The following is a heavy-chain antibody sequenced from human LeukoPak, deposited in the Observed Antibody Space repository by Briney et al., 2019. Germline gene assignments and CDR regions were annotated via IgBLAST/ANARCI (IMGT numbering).Heavy chain of an antibody. Sequence: HPGGSLRLSCAASGFIFSRYGMSWVRQASGKGLEWVSAISGSGGTSYYADSVKGRFTISRDNSKNTLYLQINSLRAEDTALYYCAKDHLPGIVVADRDYWGQGTLVTVSS. V-gene: IGHV3-23*01. CDR3: AKDHLPGIVVADRDY. CDR1: GFIFSRYG. CDR2: ISGSGGTS. J-gene: IGHJ4*02. D-gene: IGHD6-19*01.